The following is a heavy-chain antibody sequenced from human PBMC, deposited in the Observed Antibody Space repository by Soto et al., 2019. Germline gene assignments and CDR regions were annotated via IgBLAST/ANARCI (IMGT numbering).Heavy chain of an antibody. J-gene: IGHJ4*02. CDR1: GFTFSDYL. CDR3: ARGEGAHFTANCQIYSFDS. D-gene: IGHD2-21*02. Sequence: QMVESGGGVVQPGMSLRLSCAVPGFTFSDYLMHWVRQAPGKGLEWVAVISFDGNNNFYADSVKGRFTISRGNSENTLYLHINSLSVDATAVYYCARGEGAHFTANCQIYSFDSWGQGNLVTVSS. CDR2: ISFDGNNN. V-gene: IGHV3-30-3*01.